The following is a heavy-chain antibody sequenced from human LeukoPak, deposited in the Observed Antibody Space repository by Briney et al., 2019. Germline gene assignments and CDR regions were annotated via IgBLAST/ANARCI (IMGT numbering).Heavy chain of an antibody. CDR3: ARDRDYYDSSGYSPNYFDY. CDR2: INPNSGGT. Sequence: GASVKVSCKASGYTFTGYYMHWVRQAPGQGLERMGWINPNSGGTNYAQKFQGRVTMTRDTSISTAYMELSRLRSDDTALYYCARDRDYYDSSGYSPNYFDYWGQGTLVTVSS. J-gene: IGHJ4*02. CDR1: GYTFTGYY. V-gene: IGHV1-2*02. D-gene: IGHD3-22*01.